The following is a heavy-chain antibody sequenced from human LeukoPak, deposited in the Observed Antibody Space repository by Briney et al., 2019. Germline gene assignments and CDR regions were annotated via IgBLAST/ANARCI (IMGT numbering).Heavy chain of an antibody. J-gene: IGHJ3*02. CDR3: AREVNSCGYPDAFDI. CDR1: GFTFSSYA. D-gene: IGHD5-18*01. V-gene: IGHV3-30-3*01. Sequence: GGSLRLSCAASGFTFSSYAMHWVRQAPGKGLEWVAVISYDGSKKYYADSVKGRFTISRDNSKNTLYLQMNSLRADDTAVYYCAREVNSCGYPDAFDIWGQGTMVTISS. CDR2: ISYDGSKK.